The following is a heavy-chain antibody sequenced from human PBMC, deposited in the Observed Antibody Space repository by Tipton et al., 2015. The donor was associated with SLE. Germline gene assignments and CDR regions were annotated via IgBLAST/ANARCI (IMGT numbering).Heavy chain of an antibody. CDR1: GFTFSSYW. D-gene: IGHD6-19*01. CDR3: AREDSSGWYSAFDI. CDR2: INSDGSST. J-gene: IGHJ3*02. V-gene: IGHV3-74*01. Sequence: SLRLSCAASGFTFSSYWMHWVRQAPGKGLVWVSRINSDGSSTSYADSVKGRFTISRDNAKNTLYLQMSSLRAEDTAVYYCAREDSSGWYSAFDIWGQGTMVTVSS.